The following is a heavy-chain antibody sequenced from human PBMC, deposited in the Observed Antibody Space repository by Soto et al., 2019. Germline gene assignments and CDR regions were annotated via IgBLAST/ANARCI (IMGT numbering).Heavy chain of an antibody. Sequence: LEWVSAISGSGGSTYYADSVKGRFTISRDNSKNTLYLQMNSLRAEDTAVYYCAKGEYCSGGSCYLHYYYYYMDVWGKGTTVTVSS. CDR3: AKGEYCSGGSCYLHYYYYYMDV. D-gene: IGHD2-15*01. J-gene: IGHJ6*03. CDR2: ISGSGGST. V-gene: IGHV3-23*01.